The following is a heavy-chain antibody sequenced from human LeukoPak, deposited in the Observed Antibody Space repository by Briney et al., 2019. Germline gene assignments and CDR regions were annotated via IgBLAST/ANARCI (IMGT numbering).Heavy chain of an antibody. D-gene: IGHD4-11*01. CDR2: INSDESIT. CDR1: GFSFSSSW. V-gene: IGHV3-74*01. J-gene: IGHJ4*02. Sequence: GGSLRLSCAASGFSFSSSWMYWVRQAPGKGLVWVSRINSDESITTYADSVKGRFTISRDNAKNTLYLQMNSLRAEDTAVYYCARGLVPGFLDYWGQGTPVTVSS. CDR3: ARGLVPGFLDY.